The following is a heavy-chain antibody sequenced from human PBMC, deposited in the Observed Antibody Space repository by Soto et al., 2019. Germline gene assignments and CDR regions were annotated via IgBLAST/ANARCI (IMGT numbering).Heavy chain of an antibody. V-gene: IGHV3-9*01. J-gene: IGHJ2*01. Sequence: GGSLRLSCAASGFTFDDYAMHWVRQAPGKGLEWVSGISWNSGSIGYADSVKGRFSISRVNATNSLYLQMNSLRAEDTALYYCSKANYDFFDGHGPWYFDLWGRGTLVTVSS. CDR1: GFTFDDYA. CDR3: SKANYDFFDGHGPWYFDL. D-gene: IGHD3-3*01. CDR2: ISWNSGSI.